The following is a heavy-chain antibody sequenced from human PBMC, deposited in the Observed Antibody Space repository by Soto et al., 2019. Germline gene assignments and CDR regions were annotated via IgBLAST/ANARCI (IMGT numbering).Heavy chain of an antibody. CDR2: ISVYNENT. D-gene: IGHD3-9*01. J-gene: IGHJ1*01. CDR3: AKIGFDGH. CDR1: GYTFTSYG. Sequence: QVQLVQPGSEIKKPGASVKVSCKAFGYTFTSYGIGWVRQAPGQGLEWMGWISVYNENTNYAQKFQVRVTMTTETSSSTAYMELRSLKSDDTAVYYCAKIGFDGHWGQGTLVTVSS. V-gene: IGHV1-18*01.